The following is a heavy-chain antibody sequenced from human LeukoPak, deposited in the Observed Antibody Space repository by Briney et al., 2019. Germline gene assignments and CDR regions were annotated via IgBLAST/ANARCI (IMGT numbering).Heavy chain of an antibody. CDR2: ISPNSGGT. J-gene: IGHJ4*02. CDR1: GYTFTGYY. Sequence: ASVKVSCKASGYTFTGYYMHWVRQAPGQGLEWMGWISPNSGGTNYAQKFQGRDTMTRDTSISTAYMELSRLRSDDTAVYYCARDGGWDFWSGAKGPYFDYWGQGTLVTVSS. V-gene: IGHV1-2*02. CDR3: ARDGGWDFWSGAKGPYFDY. D-gene: IGHD3-3*01.